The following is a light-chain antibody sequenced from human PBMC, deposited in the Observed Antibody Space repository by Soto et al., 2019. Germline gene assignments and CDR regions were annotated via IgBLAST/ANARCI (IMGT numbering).Light chain of an antibody. Sequence: IQVTQSPSSLAASAGDRVTITCRASHSSSNHLNWYQQKPGKAPKLLIYAASSLQSGVPSRFSGSGSGTDFTLTITSLQPEDFATCYCQHSYIMSEGYTFGQGTKLEIK. CDR2: AAS. CDR1: HSSSNH. J-gene: IGKJ2*01. CDR3: QHSYIMSEGYT. V-gene: IGKV1-39*01.